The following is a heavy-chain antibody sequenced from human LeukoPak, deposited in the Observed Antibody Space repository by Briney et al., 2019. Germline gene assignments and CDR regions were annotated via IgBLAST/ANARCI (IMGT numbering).Heavy chain of an antibody. D-gene: IGHD3-22*01. V-gene: IGHV4-34*01. CDR1: GGSFSGYY. J-gene: IGHJ4*02. Sequence: SETLSLTCAVYGGSFSGYYWSWIRQPPGKGLEWIGEINHSGSTNYNPSLKSRVTISVDTSKNQFSLKLSSVTAADTAVYYCARRGWLRSVWGDYWGQGTLVTVSS. CDR2: INHSGST. CDR3: ARRGWLRSVWGDY.